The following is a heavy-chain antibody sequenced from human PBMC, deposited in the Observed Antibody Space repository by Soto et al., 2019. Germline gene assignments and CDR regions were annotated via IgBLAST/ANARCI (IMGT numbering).Heavy chain of an antibody. Sequence: PSETLSLTCTVSGGSISSGDYYWSWIRQPPGKGLEWIGYIYYSGSTYYNPSLKSRVTISVDTSKNQFSLRLSSVTAADTAVYYCARYPQFWGYYFDYWGQGTLVTVSS. CDR1: GGSISSGDYY. J-gene: IGHJ4*02. CDR2: IYYSGST. CDR3: ARYPQFWGYYFDY. V-gene: IGHV4-30-4*01. D-gene: IGHD3-16*01.